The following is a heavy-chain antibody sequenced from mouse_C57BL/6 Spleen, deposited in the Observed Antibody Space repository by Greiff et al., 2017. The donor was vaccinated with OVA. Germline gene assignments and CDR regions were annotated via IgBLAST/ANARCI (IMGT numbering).Heavy chain of an antibody. Sequence: EVKLMESGGGLVKPGGSLKLSCAASGFTFSSYAMSWVRQTPEKRLEWVATISDGGSYTYYPDNVKGRFTISRDNAKNNLYLQMSHLKSEDTAMYYCARGGYGSSLWYFDVWGTGTTVTVSS. CDR3: ARGGYGSSLWYFDV. CDR2: ISDGGSYT. D-gene: IGHD1-1*01. J-gene: IGHJ1*03. V-gene: IGHV5-4*03. CDR1: GFTFSSYA.